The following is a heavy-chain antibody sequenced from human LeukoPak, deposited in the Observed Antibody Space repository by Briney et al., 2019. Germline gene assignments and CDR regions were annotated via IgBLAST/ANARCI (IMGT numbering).Heavy chain of an antibody. Sequence: ASVKVSCKASGYTFTSYDINWVRQATGQGLEWMGWMNPNSGNTGYAQKFQGRVTMTRNTSISTAYMELSSLRSEDTAVYYCARIPALLDFWCGYYAYYYYYYMDVWGKGTTVTVSS. J-gene: IGHJ6*03. V-gene: IGHV1-8*01. D-gene: IGHD3-3*01. CDR3: ARIPALLDFWCGYYAYYYYYYMDV. CDR1: GYTFTSYD. CDR2: MNPNSGNT.